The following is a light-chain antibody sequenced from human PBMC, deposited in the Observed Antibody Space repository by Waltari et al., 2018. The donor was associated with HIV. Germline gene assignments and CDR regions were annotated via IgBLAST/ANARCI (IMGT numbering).Light chain of an antibody. V-gene: IGLV6-57*01. CDR3: QSSDRNNQV. Sequence: NFMLTQPNSVSESPGKTVTISCTRTGGSITSNYVQWYQRRPGGSPTTVIYEDAQRPSGVPGPFSGSIDSSSNSASLTISGLKPEDEADYYCQSSDRNNQVFGGRTKLTVL. CDR1: GGSITSNY. CDR2: EDA. J-gene: IGLJ3*02.